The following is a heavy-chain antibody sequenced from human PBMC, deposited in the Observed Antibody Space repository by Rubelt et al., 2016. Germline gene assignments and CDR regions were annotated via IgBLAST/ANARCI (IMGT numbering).Heavy chain of an antibody. CDR3: ARGDATVPRSYWYFDL. D-gene: IGHD4-17*01. CDR1: GGTFSSYA. J-gene: IGHJ2*01. CDR2: IIPIFGTA. Sequence: QVQLVQSGAEVKKPGSSVKVSCKASGGTFSSYAISWVRQAPGQALEWMGGIIPIFGTATYAQKLQGRVTITADESTSTAYMELSSLRAEGTAVYYCARGDATVPRSYWYFDLWGRGTLVTVSS. V-gene: IGHV1-69*01.